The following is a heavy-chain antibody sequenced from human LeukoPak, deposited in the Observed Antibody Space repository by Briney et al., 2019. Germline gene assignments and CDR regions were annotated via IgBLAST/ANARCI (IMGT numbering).Heavy chain of an antibody. CDR2: IDPNSGAT. D-gene: IGHD3-16*01. CDR1: GYTFTDYN. CDR3: ARVGLTRGEAFDI. Sequence: SVKVSCKASGYTFTDYNIHWVRQAPGQGLEWMGWIDPNSGATKYAQKFQGGATMTRDTSITTAYMELSSLRYDDTATYYCARVGLTRGEAFDIWGQGTMVTVSS. J-gene: IGHJ3*02. V-gene: IGHV1-2*02.